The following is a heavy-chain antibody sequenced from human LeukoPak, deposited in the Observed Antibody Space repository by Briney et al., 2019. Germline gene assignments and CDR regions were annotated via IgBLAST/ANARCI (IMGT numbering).Heavy chain of an antibody. D-gene: IGHD3/OR15-3a*01. J-gene: IGHJ4*02. Sequence: QTGGSLRLSCAASGFTFSNYWMTWVRQAPGKGLEWVGNIKQDGSEKYYVDSVKGRFTISRDNAKNSLYLQMNSLRAEDTAVYYCARARLDWTYFDYWGQGTLVTVSS. CDR3: ARARLDWTYFDY. V-gene: IGHV3-7*03. CDR1: GFTFSNYW. CDR2: IKQDGSEK.